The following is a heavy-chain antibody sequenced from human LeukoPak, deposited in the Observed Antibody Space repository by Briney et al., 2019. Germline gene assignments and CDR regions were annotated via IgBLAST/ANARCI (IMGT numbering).Heavy chain of an antibody. CDR3: ARGNEYSSSSFPNYYYYYYMDV. V-gene: IGHV4-59*10. J-gene: IGHJ6*03. CDR1: GGSFSGYY. D-gene: IGHD6-6*01. CDR2: IYTSGST. Sequence: SETLSLTCAVYGGSFSGYYWSWIRQPAGKGLEWIGRIYTSGSTNYNPSLKSRVTISVDTSKNQFSLKLSSVTAADTAVYYCARGNEYSSSSFPNYYYYYYMDVWGKGTTVTVSS.